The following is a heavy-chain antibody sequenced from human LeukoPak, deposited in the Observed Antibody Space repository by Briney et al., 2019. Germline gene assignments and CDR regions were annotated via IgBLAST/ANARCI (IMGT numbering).Heavy chain of an antibody. Sequence: GGSLRLSCAASGFTFSSYSMNWVRQAPGKGLDWVSSISSSSSYIYYADSVKGRFTISRDNAKNSLYLQMNSLRAEDTAVYYCARDFHYYDSSGYQNWFDPWGQGTLVTVSS. CDR3: ARDFHYYDSSGYQNWFDP. J-gene: IGHJ5*02. D-gene: IGHD3-22*01. CDR2: ISSSSSYI. CDR1: GFTFSSYS. V-gene: IGHV3-21*01.